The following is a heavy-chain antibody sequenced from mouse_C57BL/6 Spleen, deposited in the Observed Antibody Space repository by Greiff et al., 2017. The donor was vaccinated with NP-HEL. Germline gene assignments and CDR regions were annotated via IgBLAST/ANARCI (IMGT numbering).Heavy chain of an antibody. D-gene: IGHD2-1*01. V-gene: IGHV1-26*01. Sequence: EVQLQQSGPELVKPGASVKISCKASGYTFTDYYMNWVKQSHGKSLEWIGDINPNNGGTSYNQKFKGKATLTVDKSSSTAYMELRSLTSEDSAVYYCVYYTKRGFDYWGQGTTLTVSS. CDR2: INPNNGGT. CDR1: GYTFTDYY. CDR3: VYYTKRGFDY. J-gene: IGHJ2*01.